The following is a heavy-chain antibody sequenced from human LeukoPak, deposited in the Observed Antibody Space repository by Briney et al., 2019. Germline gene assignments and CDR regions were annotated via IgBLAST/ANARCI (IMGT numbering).Heavy chain of an antibody. V-gene: IGHV3-7*01. CDR2: INHNGNVN. CDR3: ARGGNSDY. CDR1: GFTFSSYW. J-gene: IGHJ4*02. D-gene: IGHD4-23*01. Sequence: GGSLRLSCAASGFTFSSYWMNWARQAPGKGLEWVASINHNGNVNYYVDSVKGRFTISRDNARNSLYLQMNSLRAEDTAVYYCARGGNSDYWGQGTLVTVSS.